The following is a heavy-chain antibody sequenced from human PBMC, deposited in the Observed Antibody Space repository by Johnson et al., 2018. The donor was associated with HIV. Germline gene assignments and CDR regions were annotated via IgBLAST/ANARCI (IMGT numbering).Heavy chain of an antibody. V-gene: IGHV3-7*03. Sequence: VQLVESGGGLVQPGGSLRLSCAASGFTFTSYWMSWVRQAPGKGLEWVAKIKEDGTVKYYVDSVKGRFTISRDNAKNSLYLQMNSLRAEDTAVYYCARDRLAASDPDAFDSWGQGTVVTVSS. CDR1: GFTFTSYW. CDR3: ARDRLAASDPDAFDS. CDR2: IKEDGTVK. J-gene: IGHJ3*02. D-gene: IGHD6-13*01.